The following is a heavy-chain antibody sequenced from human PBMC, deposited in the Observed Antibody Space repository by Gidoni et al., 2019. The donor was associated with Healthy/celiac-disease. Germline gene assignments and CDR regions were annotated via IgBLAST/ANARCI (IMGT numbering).Heavy chain of an antibody. V-gene: IGHV4-61*02. CDR2: IYTSGST. Sequence: QVQLQESGPGLVKPSQTLSLTCTVSGGSISSGSYYWSWIRQPAGKGLEWIGRIYTSGSTNYNPSLKSQVTISVDTSKNQFSLKLSSVTAADTAVYYCARGRAAAGLWGQGTLVTVSS. CDR1: GGSISSGSYY. D-gene: IGHD6-13*01. CDR3: ARGRAAAGL. J-gene: IGHJ4*02.